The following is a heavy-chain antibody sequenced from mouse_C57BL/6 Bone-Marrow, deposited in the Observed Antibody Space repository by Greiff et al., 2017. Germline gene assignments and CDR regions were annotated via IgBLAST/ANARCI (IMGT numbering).Heavy chain of an antibody. CDR3: TGRLRYYFDY. J-gene: IGHJ2*01. CDR2: SDPEDGDT. Sequence: VQLKQSGAELVRPGASVTLSCTASGFNIKDYYMHWVKQRPEQGLEWIGRSDPEDGDTEYAPKFQGKATMTADTSSNTAYLQLSSLTSEDTAVYYCTGRLRYYFDYWGQGTTLTVSS. CDR1: GFNIKDYY. D-gene: IGHD2-4*01. V-gene: IGHV14-1*01.